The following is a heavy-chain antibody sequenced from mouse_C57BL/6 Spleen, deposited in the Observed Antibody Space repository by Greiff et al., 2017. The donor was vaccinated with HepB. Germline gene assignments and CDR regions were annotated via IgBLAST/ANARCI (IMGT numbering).Heavy chain of an antibody. CDR1: GYAFSSSW. Sequence: VQLQESGPELVKPGASVKISCKASGYAFSSSWMNWVKQRPGKGLEWIGRIYPGDGDTNYNGKFKGKATLTADKSSSTAYMQLSSLTSEDSAVYFCAREGYYYGSRGDYWGQGTTLTVSS. J-gene: IGHJ2*01. CDR3: AREGYYYGSRGDY. CDR2: IYPGDGDT. V-gene: IGHV1-82*01. D-gene: IGHD1-1*01.